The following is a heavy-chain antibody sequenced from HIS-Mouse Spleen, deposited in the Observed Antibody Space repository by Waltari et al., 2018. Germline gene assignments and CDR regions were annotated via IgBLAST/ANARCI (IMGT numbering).Heavy chain of an antibody. CDR1: GYPFTSSD. V-gene: IGHV1-8*01. CDR2: MNPNSGNT. J-gene: IGHJ4*02. D-gene: IGHD4-4*01. Sequence: QVQLVQSGAEVKKPGASVKVSCKASGYPFTSSDINWVRQATGQGLEWMGWMNPNSGNTGYAQKFQGRVTMTRNTSISTAYMELSSLRSEDTAVYYCARGHDYSNYFDYWGQGTLVTVSS. CDR3: ARGHDYSNYFDY.